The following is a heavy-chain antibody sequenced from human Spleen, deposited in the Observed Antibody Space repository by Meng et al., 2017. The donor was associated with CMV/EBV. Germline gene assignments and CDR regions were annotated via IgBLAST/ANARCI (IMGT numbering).Heavy chain of an antibody. D-gene: IGHD6-6*01. CDR1: GFIFSSYA. V-gene: IGHV3-30*04. CDR3: TTNEGGSSLDY. J-gene: IGHJ4*02. CDR2: ISYDGSNK. Sequence: GESLKISCAASGFIFSSYAMHWVRQAPGKGLEWVAVISYDGSNKYYADSVKGRFTISRDNSKNTLYLQMNSLRAEDTALYYCTTNEGGSSLDYWGQGTLVTVSS.